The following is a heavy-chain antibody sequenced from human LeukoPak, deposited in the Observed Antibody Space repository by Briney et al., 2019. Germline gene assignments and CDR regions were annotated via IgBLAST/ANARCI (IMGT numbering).Heavy chain of an antibody. J-gene: IGHJ4*02. V-gene: IGHV3-7*01. Sequence: PGGSLRLSCAASGFTFSSYGMIWVRQTPEKGLEWVANIKQDGYEKYYVDSVKGRFTISRDNAKNSLYLQMNSLRADDTAVYYCARSWWNYYDSSGYPIDYWGQGTLVTVSS. CDR2: IKQDGYEK. CDR1: GFTFSSYG. CDR3: ARSWWNYYDSSGYPIDY. D-gene: IGHD3-22*01.